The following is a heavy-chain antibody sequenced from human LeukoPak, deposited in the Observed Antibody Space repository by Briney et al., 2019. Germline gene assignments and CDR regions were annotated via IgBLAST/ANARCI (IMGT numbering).Heavy chain of an antibody. D-gene: IGHD2-15*01. J-gene: IGHJ5*02. CDR3: ARHALYCSGGSCTPRRWFDP. CDR2: IYYSGSA. CDR1: GGSISSSSYY. Sequence: SETLSLTCTVSGGSISSSSYYWGWIRQPPGKGLEWIGSIYYSGSAYYNPSLKSRVTISVDTSKNQFSLKLSSVTAADTAVYYCARHALYCSGGSCTPRRWFDPWGQGTLVTVSS. V-gene: IGHV4-39*01.